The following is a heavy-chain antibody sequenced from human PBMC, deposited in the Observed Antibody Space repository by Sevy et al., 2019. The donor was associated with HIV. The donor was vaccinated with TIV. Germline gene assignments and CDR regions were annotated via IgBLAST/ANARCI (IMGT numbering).Heavy chain of an antibody. V-gene: IGHV3-30*09. CDR2: ISSDVIRK. CDR3: ARDARGDAVLPDY. J-gene: IGHJ4*02. D-gene: IGHD3-16*01. CDR1: GFNFSTYA. Sequence: GGSLRLSCSVSGFNFSTYAMHWVRQAPGKGLEWVAVISSDVIRKYYGASVRGRFAISRDNSNNTRSLQMNSLRIEDTAVYYGARDARGDAVLPDYWGQGTLVTVSS.